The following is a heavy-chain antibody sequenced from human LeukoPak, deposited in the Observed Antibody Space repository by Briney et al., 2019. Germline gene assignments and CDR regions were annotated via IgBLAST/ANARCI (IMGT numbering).Heavy chain of an antibody. V-gene: IGHV4-4*07. CDR2: IYTSGGT. J-gene: IGHJ3*02. Sequence: SETLSLTCTVSGGSISSYYWSWIRQPAGKGLEWIGRIYTSGGTNYNPSLKSRVTMSVDTSKNQFSLKLNSVTAADTAVYYCARHRTRYFDWLSDRKAFDIWGQGTMVTVSS. CDR3: ARHRTRYFDWLSDRKAFDI. CDR1: GGSISSYY. D-gene: IGHD3-9*01.